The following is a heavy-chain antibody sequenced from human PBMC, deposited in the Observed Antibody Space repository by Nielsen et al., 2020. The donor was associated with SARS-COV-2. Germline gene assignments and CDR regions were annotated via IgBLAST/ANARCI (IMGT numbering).Heavy chain of an antibody. J-gene: IGHJ4*02. CDR3: TANYDVLTGLES. V-gene: IGHV3-15*01. CDR2: IRSKADGGTT. D-gene: IGHD3-9*01. Sequence: GGSLRLSCTVSGGSITSGNYYWSWIRQHPGKGLEWVGRIRSKADGGTTDYAAPVKGRFTISRDDSKNTLYLLMNSLRIEDTGVYYCTANYDVLTGLESWGQGALVTVSS. CDR1: GGSITSGNYY.